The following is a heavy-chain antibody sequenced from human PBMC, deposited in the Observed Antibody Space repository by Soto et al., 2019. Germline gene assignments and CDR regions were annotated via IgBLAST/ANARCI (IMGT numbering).Heavy chain of an antibody. CDR1: GASISTGTYS. CDR2: IHHTGGT. Sequence: PSETLSLTCGVSGASISTGTYSWNWIRQPPGKGLEWIGYIHHTGGTFYNPSLESRVTISRDVSKNQFSLKMTSVTAADTAVYFCARGLPNYFGLHRFDPWGQGTLVTVSS. J-gene: IGHJ5*02. CDR3: ARGLPNYFGLHRFDP. V-gene: IGHV4-30-2*01. D-gene: IGHD3-10*01.